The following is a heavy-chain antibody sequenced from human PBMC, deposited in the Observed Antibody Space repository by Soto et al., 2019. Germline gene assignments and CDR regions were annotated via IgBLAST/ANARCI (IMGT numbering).Heavy chain of an antibody. CDR1: GFTLTNAW. CDR2: IKSKTDGGTT. Sequence: VGSLRLSCAASGFTLTNAWMSWVGQPPGKGLEWVGRIKSKTDGGTTDYAAPVKGRFTISRDNSKNTLYLQMNSLRAEDTAVYYCARARVVGMDVWGQGTTVTVSS. V-gene: IGHV3-15*01. D-gene: IGHD3-22*01. CDR3: ARARVVGMDV. J-gene: IGHJ6*02.